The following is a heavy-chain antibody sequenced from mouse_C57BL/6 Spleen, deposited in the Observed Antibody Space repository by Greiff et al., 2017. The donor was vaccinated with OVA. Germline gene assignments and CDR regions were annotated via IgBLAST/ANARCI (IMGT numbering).Heavy chain of an antibody. D-gene: IGHD2-4*01. V-gene: IGHV14-2*01. J-gene: IGHJ1*03. Sequence: EVQLQESGAELVKPGASVKLSCTASGFNIKDYYMHWVKQRTEQGLEWIGRIDPEDGENKYAPKFQGKATITADTSYNTAYLQLSSLTSEDTAVYYCARTGNYDYEWYFDVWGTGTTVTVSS. CDR2: IDPEDGEN. CDR3: ARTGNYDYEWYFDV. CDR1: GFNIKDYY.